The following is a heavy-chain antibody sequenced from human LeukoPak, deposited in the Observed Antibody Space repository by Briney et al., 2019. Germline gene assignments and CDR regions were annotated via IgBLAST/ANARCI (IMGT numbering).Heavy chain of an antibody. CDR3: ARHRRNYDILTGYYAGPLDI. J-gene: IGHJ3*02. V-gene: IGHV4-39*01. CDR2: IYYSGST. CDR1: GGSVSSGSYY. Sequence: SETLSLTCTVSGGSVSSGSYYWSWIRQPPGKGLEWIGNIYYSGSTYYNPSLKSRVTISVDTSKNQFSLKLSSVTAADTAVYYCARHRRNYDILTGYYAGPLDIWGQGTKVTVSS. D-gene: IGHD3-9*01.